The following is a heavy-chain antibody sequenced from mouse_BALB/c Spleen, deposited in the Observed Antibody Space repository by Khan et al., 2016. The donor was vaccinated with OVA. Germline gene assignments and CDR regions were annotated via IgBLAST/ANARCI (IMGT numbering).Heavy chain of an antibody. J-gene: IGHJ4*01. CDR2: INTYTGEP. V-gene: IGHV9-3-1*01. D-gene: IGHD2-10*01. Sequence: QIQLVQSGPELKKPGETVKISCKASGYTFTNYGMNWVKQSPGKALKWMGWINTYTGEPTYADDFKGRFVFSLETSASTAYFQINNLKNEDTAKYFCARPPYFSNLLDHWGQGTSVTVSS. CDR3: ARPPYFSNLLDH. CDR1: GYTFTNYG.